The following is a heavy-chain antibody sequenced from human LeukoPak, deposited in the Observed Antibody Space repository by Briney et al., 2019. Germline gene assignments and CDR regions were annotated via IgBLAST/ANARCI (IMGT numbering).Heavy chain of an antibody. V-gene: IGHV3-23*01. CDR3: AKSPTVTTPGVFDY. D-gene: IGHD4-17*01. J-gene: IGHJ4*02. CDR2: ISGSGSYT. CDR1: GFTFTSYG. Sequence: GGSLRLSCAVSGFTFTSYGMSWVRQAPGKGLEWVSAISGSGSYTYYADSVKGRFTISRDNSKNTLYLQMNSLRAEDTAVYYCAKSPTVTTPGVFDYWGQGTLVTVSS.